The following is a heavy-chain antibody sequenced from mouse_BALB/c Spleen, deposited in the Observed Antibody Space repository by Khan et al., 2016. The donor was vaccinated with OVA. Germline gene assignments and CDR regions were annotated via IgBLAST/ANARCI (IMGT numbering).Heavy chain of an antibody. Sequence: QMQLEESGPGLVAPSQSLSITCTVSGFSLTSYGVHWVRQPPGKGLEWLVVIWSDGSTNYNSVLKSRLSISKDNYKSQVFLKMNSRQTDDTASYYCARWFDGYSSLYAMDYWGQGTSVTVSS. J-gene: IGHJ4*01. CDR1: GFSLTSYG. D-gene: IGHD2-3*01. CDR3: ARWFDGYSSLYAMDY. V-gene: IGHV2-6*02. CDR2: IWSDGST.